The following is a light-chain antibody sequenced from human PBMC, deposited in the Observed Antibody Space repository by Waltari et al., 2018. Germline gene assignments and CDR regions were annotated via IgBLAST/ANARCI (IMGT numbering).Light chain of an antibody. J-gene: IGKJ2*01. Sequence: DIQMTQSPSSLSASVGDRVTITCPASHDISNYLNWYQQKPGKAPQLLIYEASNLETGVTSRFSGSGSGTDFSFPISSLQPEDIATYYCQQFDNLVYTFGQGTKLEIK. CDR3: QQFDNLVYT. CDR1: HDISNY. CDR2: EAS. V-gene: IGKV1-33*01.